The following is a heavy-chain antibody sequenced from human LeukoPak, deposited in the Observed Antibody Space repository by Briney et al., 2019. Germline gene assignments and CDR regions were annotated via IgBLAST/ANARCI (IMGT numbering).Heavy chain of an antibody. CDR1: GFTFSSYS. CDR2: ISSSSSYI. CDR3: ARVDAIDYSDYEANWFDP. J-gene: IGHJ5*02. D-gene: IGHD4-17*01. V-gene: IGHV3-21*01. Sequence: GGSLRLSCAASGFTFSSYSMYWVRQAPGKGLEWVSSISSSSSYIYYADSVKGRFTISRDNAKNSLYLQMNSLRAEDTAVYYRARVDAIDYSDYEANWFDPWGQGTLVTVSS.